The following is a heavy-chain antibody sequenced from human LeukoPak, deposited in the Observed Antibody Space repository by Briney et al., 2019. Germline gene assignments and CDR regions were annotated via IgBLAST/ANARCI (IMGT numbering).Heavy chain of an antibody. CDR2: IWYDGSNK. J-gene: IGHJ4*02. V-gene: IGHV3-33*01. CDR3: ARALEIAVAGTLGY. CDR1: GFTFSSYA. Sequence: GGSLRLSCAASGFTFSSYAMHWVRQAPGGGLEWVAVIWYDGSNKYYADSVKGRFTISRDHSKNTLYLQMKSPRAEDTAVYYCARALEIAVAGTLGYWGQGTLVTVSS. D-gene: IGHD6-19*01.